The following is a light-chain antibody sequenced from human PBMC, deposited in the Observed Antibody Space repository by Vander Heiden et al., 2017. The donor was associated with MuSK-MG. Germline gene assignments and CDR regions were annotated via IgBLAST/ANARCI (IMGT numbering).Light chain of an antibody. CDR3: QSYDTSLSGSM. CDR2: GNI. Sequence: QSVLTQPPSVSGAPGQRVTTSCTGSSSNNGSGYERHCYQQLHGPAPKLLMSGNINRPSGVPHRFSCSTSGTSASLAITGLQAEDEADYYCQSYDTSLSGSMFGGGTKLTVL. CDR1: SSNNGSGYE. V-gene: IGLV1-40*01. J-gene: IGLJ3*02.